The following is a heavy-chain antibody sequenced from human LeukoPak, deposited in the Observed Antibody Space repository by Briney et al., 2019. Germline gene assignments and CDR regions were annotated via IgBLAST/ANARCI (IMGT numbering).Heavy chain of an antibody. CDR3: AKDIGWLLDDAFDI. Sequence: GGSLRLSCAASGFTFSNYAMSWVRQAPGKGLEWVAVISYDGSNKYYADSVKGRFTISRDNSKNTLYLQMNSLRAEDTALYYCAKDIGWLLDDAFDIWGQGTMVTVSS. CDR2: ISYDGSNK. J-gene: IGHJ3*02. CDR1: GFTFSNYA. V-gene: IGHV3-30*18. D-gene: IGHD2-21*02.